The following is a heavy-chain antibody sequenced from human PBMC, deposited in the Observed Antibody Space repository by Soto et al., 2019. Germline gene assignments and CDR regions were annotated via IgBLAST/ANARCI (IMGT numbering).Heavy chain of an antibody. V-gene: IGHV4-59*12. J-gene: IGHJ4*02. CDR2: IYYSGST. CDR1: GGSIISYY. CDR3: ASLGALCDYSGYNEIDN. Sequence: SETLSLTCTVSGGSIISYYWSWIRQPPGKGLEWIGYIYYSGSTNYNPSLKSRVTISVDTSQNQFSLKLSSVTAADTAVYYCASLGALCDYSGYNEIDNWGQETLVTVSS. D-gene: IGHD5-12*01.